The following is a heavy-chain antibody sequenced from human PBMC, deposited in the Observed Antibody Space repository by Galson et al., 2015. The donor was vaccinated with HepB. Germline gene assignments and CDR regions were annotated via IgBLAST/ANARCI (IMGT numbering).Heavy chain of an antibody. J-gene: IGHJ6*02. CDR2: IHDSGST. CDR3: ARTVTNSYDDRGSYVDFYYSAADV. V-gene: IGHV4-4*09. Sequence: LSLTCSVSGVSISNYQWSWIRQSPGKGLEWIGRIHDSGSTNYNPSLKNRVIISLDTSKNRFSLKLTSVTAADTAVYFCARTVTNSYDDRGSYVDFYYSAADVWGQGATVTVSS. CDR1: GVSISNYQ. D-gene: IGHD3-22*01.